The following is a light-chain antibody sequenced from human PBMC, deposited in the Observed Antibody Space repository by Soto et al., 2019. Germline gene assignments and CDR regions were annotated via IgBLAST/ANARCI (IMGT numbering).Light chain of an antibody. CDR1: QGISSY. J-gene: IGKJ3*01. V-gene: IGKV1-8*01. CDR2: AAS. CDR3: QQYYSYPQT. Sequence: AIRMTQSPSSLSASTGDRVTITCRASQGISSYLAWYQQKPGKAPKLLIYAASTLQSGVPSRFSGSGSGTDFTLIISCLQSEDFATYYCQQYYSYPQTFGPGTKVDIK.